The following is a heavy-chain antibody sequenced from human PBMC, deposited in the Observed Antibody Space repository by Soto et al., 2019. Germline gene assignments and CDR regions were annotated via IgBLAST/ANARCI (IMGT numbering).Heavy chain of an antibody. J-gene: IGHJ5*02. V-gene: IGHV4-59*01. CDR2: IYHGGTT. Sequence: PSETLSLTCTVSDGSISSYYWSLIRQPPGKGLEWIGYIYHGGTTSYNPSLNIRVTISLNTSKNQFSLKLNSVTAADTAVYYCAREDSRWFDPGGQGTLVTVSS. CDR3: AREDSRWFDP. CDR1: DGSISSYY.